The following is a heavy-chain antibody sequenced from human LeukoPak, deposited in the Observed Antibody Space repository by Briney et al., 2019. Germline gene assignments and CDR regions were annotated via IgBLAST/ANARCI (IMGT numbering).Heavy chain of an antibody. CDR3: ARGGRSGGSCYSDRYYYYGMDV. V-gene: IGHV1-46*01. CDR2: INPSGGST. CDR1: GYTFTSYY. J-gene: IGHJ6*02. Sequence: ASVKVSCKASGYTFTSYYMHWVRQAPGQGLEWMGIINPSGGSTSYAQKFQGRVTMTRDTSTSTVYMELSSLRSEDTAVYYCARGGRSGGSCYSDRYYYYGMDVWGQGTTVTVSS. D-gene: IGHD2-15*01.